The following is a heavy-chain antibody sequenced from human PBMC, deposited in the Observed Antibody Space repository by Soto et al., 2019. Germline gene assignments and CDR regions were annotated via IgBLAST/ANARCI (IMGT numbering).Heavy chain of an antibody. CDR2: INPTSGGT. CDR1: GYTFTGYY. D-gene: IGHD2-21*01. J-gene: IGHJ6*02. V-gene: IGHV1-2*04. CDR3: ARGPPIAPGTYYYYYGMDV. Sequence: QVQLVQSGAEVKKPGASVKVSCKASGYTFTGYYMHWVRQAPGQGLEWMGWINPTSGGTNDAQKFKGCDTMTSDTSISTANMDLSRLRSDDTAVNYSARGPPIAPGTYYYYYGMDVWGQGTTVTVSS.